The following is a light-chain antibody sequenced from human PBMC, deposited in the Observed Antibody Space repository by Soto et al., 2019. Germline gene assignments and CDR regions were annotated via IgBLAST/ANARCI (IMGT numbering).Light chain of an antibody. CDR1: SSNIGSNT. V-gene: IGLV1-44*01. CDR3: AAWDDSLNGVV. Sequence: QSVLTQPPSASGTHGQRVTISCSGSSSNIGSNTVNWYQQLPGTAPKLLIYSNNQRPSGVPDRFSGSKSCTSASLAISGLQSEDEADYYCAAWDDSLNGVVFGGGTKLTVL. J-gene: IGLJ2*01. CDR2: SNN.